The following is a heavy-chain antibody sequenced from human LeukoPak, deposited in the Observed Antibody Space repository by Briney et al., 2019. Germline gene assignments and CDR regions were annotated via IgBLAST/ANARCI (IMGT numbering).Heavy chain of an antibody. CDR1: GFTFSDYY. D-gene: IGHD2-2*01. V-gene: IGHV3-7*01. Sequence: GGSLRLSCEGSGFTFSDYYMSWVRQAPGKGLEWVANIKQDGSEKYYVDSVKGRFTISRDNAKNSLYLQMNSLRAEDTAVYYCASSPSNYCSSTSCYDVYYYYYMDVWGKGTTVTVSS. J-gene: IGHJ6*03. CDR3: ASSPSNYCSSTSCYDVYYYYYMDV. CDR2: IKQDGSEK.